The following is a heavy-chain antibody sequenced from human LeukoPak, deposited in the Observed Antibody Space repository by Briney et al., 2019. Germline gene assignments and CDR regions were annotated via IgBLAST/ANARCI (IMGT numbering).Heavy chain of an antibody. CDR2: ISVSGATT. Sequence: GGSLRLSCAASGFTFSNHAMSWVRQTPGKGLDWVSGISVSGATTYYANSVKGRFTISRDNSKNTLNLQMNSLRAEDTAVYYCARDPSGSSSGWYHFDYWGQGSLVTVSS. J-gene: IGHJ4*02. V-gene: IGHV3-23*01. D-gene: IGHD6-19*01. CDR3: ARDPSGSSSGWYHFDY. CDR1: GFTFSNHA.